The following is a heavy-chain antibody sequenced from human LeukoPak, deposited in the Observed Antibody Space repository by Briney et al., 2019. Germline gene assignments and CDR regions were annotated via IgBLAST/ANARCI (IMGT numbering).Heavy chain of an antibody. CDR3: ARDSGGSYDY. Sequence: GGSLRLSCAASGFTFNRYGMHWVRQAPGKGLEYVSGISSDGSSTYYANSVKGRFTISRDNSKNTLYLQMGSLRVEDMTVYYCARDSGGSYDYWGQGTLVTVSS. D-gene: IGHD2-15*01. V-gene: IGHV3-64*01. CDR1: GFTFNRYG. CDR2: ISSDGSST. J-gene: IGHJ4*02.